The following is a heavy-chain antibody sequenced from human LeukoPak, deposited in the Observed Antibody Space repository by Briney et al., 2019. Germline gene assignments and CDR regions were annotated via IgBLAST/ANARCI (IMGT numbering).Heavy chain of an antibody. Sequence: WASVKVSCKASGYTFTSYGISWVRQAPGQGLEWMGWINPNSGGTNYARKFQGRVTMTRDTSISTAYMELSRLRSDDTAVYYCARDQSGGFGELLVDYWGQGTLVTVSS. V-gene: IGHV1-2*02. CDR1: GYTFTSYG. J-gene: IGHJ4*02. CDR3: ARDQSGGFGELLVDY. D-gene: IGHD3-10*01. CDR2: INPNSGGT.